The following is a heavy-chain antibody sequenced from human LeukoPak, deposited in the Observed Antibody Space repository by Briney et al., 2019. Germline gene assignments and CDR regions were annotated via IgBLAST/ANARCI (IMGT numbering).Heavy chain of an antibody. CDR3: AKGQSGYNYGYFGY. D-gene: IGHD5-18*01. J-gene: IGHJ4*02. CDR2: ISWNSGNI. Sequence: GGSLRLSCAASGFTFLDYAMYWVRQPPGKGLEWVSGISWNSGNIGYADSVKGRFTISRDNAKNSLYLQMNSLRAEDTALYYCAKGQSGYNYGYFGYWGQGTLVTVSS. V-gene: IGHV3-9*01. CDR1: GFTFLDYA.